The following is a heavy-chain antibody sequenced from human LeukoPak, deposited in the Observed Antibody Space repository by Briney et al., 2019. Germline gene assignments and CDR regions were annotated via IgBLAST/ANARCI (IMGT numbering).Heavy chain of an antibody. CDR1: GGSISSGGYY. V-gene: IGHV4-30-2*01. CDR2: IYHSGST. Sequence: SQTLSLTCTVSGGSISSGGYYWSWIRQPPGKGLEWIGYIYHSGSTYYNPSLKSRVTISVDRSKNQFSLKLSSVTAADTAVYYCARGITIFGVVTPVDYWGQGTLVTVSS. J-gene: IGHJ4*02. CDR3: ARGITIFGVVTPVDY. D-gene: IGHD3-3*01.